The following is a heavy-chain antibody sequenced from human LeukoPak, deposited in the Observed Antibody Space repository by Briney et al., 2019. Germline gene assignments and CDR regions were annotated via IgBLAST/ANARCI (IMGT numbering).Heavy chain of an antibody. D-gene: IGHD2-21*02. J-gene: IGHJ4*02. V-gene: IGHV4-39*01. CDR1: GGSISSSGYY. Sequence: SETLSLTCTVSGGSISSSGYYWGWIRQPPGKGLEWIGSIYYSGSTYYNPSLKSRVTMSLDTSKNQFSLRLSSVTAADTAVYYCARHDTHCGGDCYLDYWGQGTLVTVSS. CDR3: ARHDTHCGGDCYLDY. CDR2: IYYSGST.